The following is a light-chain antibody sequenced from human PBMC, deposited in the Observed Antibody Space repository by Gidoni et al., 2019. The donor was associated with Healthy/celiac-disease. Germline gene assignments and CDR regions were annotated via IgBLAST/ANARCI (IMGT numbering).Light chain of an antibody. Sequence: DIVMTQSPDSLAVSLGERATINCKSSQSVLYSSNNKNYLACYQQKPGQPPKLLIYWASTRESGVPDRFSGSWSGTDFTLTISSLQAEDVAVYYFQQYYSTPYTFGQGTKLEIK. CDR2: WAS. CDR1: QSVLYSSNNKNY. CDR3: QQYYSTPYT. V-gene: IGKV4-1*01. J-gene: IGKJ2*01.